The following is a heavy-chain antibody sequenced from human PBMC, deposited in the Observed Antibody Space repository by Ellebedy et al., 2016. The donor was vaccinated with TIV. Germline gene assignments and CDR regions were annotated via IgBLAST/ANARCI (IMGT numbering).Heavy chain of an antibody. Sequence: ASVKVSCKASGYTFIAYYIHWVRQAPGQGLEWMGWISPDSGGTNFAQKFQGRVTMTRDTSINTAYMELSRLESDDTAVYYCARVRRGSSGMDVWGQGTTVTVSS. V-gene: IGHV1-2*02. D-gene: IGHD6-13*01. CDR3: ARVRRGSSGMDV. J-gene: IGHJ6*02. CDR1: GYTFIAYY. CDR2: ISPDSGGT.